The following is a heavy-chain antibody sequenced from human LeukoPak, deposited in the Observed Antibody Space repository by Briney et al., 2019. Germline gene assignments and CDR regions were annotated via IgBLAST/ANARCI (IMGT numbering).Heavy chain of an antibody. CDR2: IYYSGST. J-gene: IGHJ4*02. CDR3: VRDVCGSASCYVDS. V-gene: IGHV4-59*12. CDR1: GGSISSYY. Sequence: PSETLSLTCTVSGGSISSYYWSWIRQPPGKGLEWIGYIYYSGSTNYNPSLKSRVTISVDTSKNQFSLNLRSVTAADTAVYFCVRDVCGSASCYVDSWGQGALVTVSS. D-gene: IGHD2-2*01.